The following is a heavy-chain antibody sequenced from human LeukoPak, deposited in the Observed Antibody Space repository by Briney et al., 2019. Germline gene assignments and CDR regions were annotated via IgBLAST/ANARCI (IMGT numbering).Heavy chain of an antibody. CDR2: ISSSSSYI. CDR1: GFTFSSHG. V-gene: IGHV3-21*01. CDR3: ARDLELTYYYDSSGYSDY. Sequence: PGGSLRLSCAASGFTFSSHGMSWVRQAPGKGLEWVSSISSSSSYIYYADSVKGRFTISRDNAKNSLYLQMNSLRAEDTAVYYCARDLELTYYYDSSGYSDYWGQGTLVTVSS. J-gene: IGHJ4*02. D-gene: IGHD3-22*01.